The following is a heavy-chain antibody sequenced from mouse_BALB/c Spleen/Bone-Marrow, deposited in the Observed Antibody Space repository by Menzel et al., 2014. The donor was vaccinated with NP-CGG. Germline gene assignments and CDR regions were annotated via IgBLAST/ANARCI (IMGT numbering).Heavy chain of an antibody. V-gene: IGHV5-6-5*01. Sequence: VQLKESGGDLVKPGGPLKLSCAAPGFTFSNYALSWVRQTPEKRLEWVASISTGGSTYYLDSVKGRFTISRDSARNILYLQMSSLRSEDTAMYYCARNYYGSFAYWGQGTLVTVSA. CDR2: ISTGGST. D-gene: IGHD1-1*01. J-gene: IGHJ3*01. CDR1: GFTFSNYA. CDR3: ARNYYGSFAY.